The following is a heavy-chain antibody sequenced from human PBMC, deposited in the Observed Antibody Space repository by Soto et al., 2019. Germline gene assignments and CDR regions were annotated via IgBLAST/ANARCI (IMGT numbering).Heavy chain of an antibody. D-gene: IGHD3-22*01. J-gene: IGHJ6*02. CDR3: AKDGYYYDSSGYYSYYYYGMDV. Sequence: LKISCAASGFTFSSYAMSWVRQAPGKGLEWVSAISGSGGSTYYADSVKGRFTISRDNSKNTLYLQMNSLRAEDTAVYYCAKDGYYYDSSGYYSYYYYGMDVWGQRTTVTVSS. V-gene: IGHV3-23*01. CDR2: ISGSGGST. CDR1: GFTFSSYA.